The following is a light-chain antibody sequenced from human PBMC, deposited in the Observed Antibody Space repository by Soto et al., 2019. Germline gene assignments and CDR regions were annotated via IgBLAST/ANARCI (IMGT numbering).Light chain of an antibody. Sequence: DLQMTQSPSSLSASVGDRVTITCRASQGIGNSLAWYQQKPGKVPKLLMYGASTLQPGVPSRFSGRGSGTDFTLTINSLQPEDVATYYCQKYNSAPHTFGQGTKLEI. CDR3: QKYNSAPHT. J-gene: IGKJ2*01. V-gene: IGKV1-27*01. CDR1: QGIGNS. CDR2: GAS.